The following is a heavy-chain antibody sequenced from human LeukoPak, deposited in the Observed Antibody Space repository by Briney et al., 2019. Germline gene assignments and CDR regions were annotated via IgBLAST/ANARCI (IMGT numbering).Heavy chain of an antibody. CDR2: INPSGGST. J-gene: IGHJ4*02. V-gene: IGHV1-46*01. CDR1: GYTFTSYY. Sequence: ASVKVSCKASGYTFTSYYMHWVRQAPGQGLEWMGIINPSGGSTSYAQKFQGRVTMTRDMSTSTAYMELSRLRSDDTAVYYCAVGHGDYPDYWGQGTLVTVSS. CDR3: AVGHGDYPDY. D-gene: IGHD4-17*01.